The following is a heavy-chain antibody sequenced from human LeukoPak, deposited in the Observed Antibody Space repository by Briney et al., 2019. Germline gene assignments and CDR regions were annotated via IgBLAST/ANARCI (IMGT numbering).Heavy chain of an antibody. J-gene: IGHJ4*02. D-gene: IGHD3-9*01. Sequence: SETLSLTCTVSGGSISSGDYYWSWIRQPPGKGLEWIGYIYYSGSTYYNPSLKSRVTISVDTSKNQFSLKLSSVTAADTAVYCCARAEESTYYDILTGRLFDYWGQGTLVTVSS. CDR3: ARAEESTYYDILTGRLFDY. V-gene: IGHV4-30-4*01. CDR1: GGSISSGDYY. CDR2: IYYSGST.